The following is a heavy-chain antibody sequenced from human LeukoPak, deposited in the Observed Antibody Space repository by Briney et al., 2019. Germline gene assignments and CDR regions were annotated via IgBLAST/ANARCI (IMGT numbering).Heavy chain of an antibody. Sequence: GGSLRLSCAASGFTFSSYGMHWVRQAPGKGLEWVAVISYDGSNKYYADSVKGRFTISRDNSKNTLYLQMNSLRAEDTAVYYCAKDPAGRSGSNWGQGTLVTVSS. CDR3: AKDPAGRSGSN. V-gene: IGHV3-30*18. CDR1: GFTFSSYG. CDR2: ISYDGSNK. J-gene: IGHJ4*02. D-gene: IGHD3-22*01.